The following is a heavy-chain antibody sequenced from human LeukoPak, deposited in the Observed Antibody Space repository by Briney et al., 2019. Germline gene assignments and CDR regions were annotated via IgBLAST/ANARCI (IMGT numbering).Heavy chain of an antibody. CDR3: ARADTAELNYYYYYMDV. CDR2: IYYSGST. J-gene: IGHJ6*03. CDR1: GGSISSYY. D-gene: IGHD5-18*01. Sequence: SETLSLTCTVSGGSISSYYWSWIRQPPGKGLEWIGYIYYSGSTNYNPSLKSRVTISVDTSKNQFSLKLSSVTAADTAVYYCARADTAELNYYYYYMDVWGKGTTVTVSS. V-gene: IGHV4-59*01.